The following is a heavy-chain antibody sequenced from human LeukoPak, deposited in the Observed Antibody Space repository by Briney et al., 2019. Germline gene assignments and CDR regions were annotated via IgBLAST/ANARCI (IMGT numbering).Heavy chain of an antibody. CDR3: TTDGEDDSSGFYSDY. CDR1: GFIFSTYD. V-gene: IGHV3-30*03. J-gene: IGHJ4*02. CDR2: ISYDRSNK. D-gene: IGHD3-22*01. Sequence: PGGSLRLSCAASGFIFSTYDMHWVRQAPGKGLEWVAVISYDRSNKYYADSVKGRFTISRDNSKNMLYLQMNSLKTEDTAVYYCTTDGEDDSSGFYSDYWGQGTLVTVSS.